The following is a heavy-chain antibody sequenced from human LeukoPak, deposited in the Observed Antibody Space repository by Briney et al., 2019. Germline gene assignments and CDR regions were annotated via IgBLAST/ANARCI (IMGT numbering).Heavy chain of an antibody. V-gene: IGHV4-59*01. CDR1: GGSISSYY. D-gene: IGHD3-9*01. Sequence: PSETLSLTCTVSGGSISSYYWSWIRQPPGKGLEWIGYIHYSGSTNYNPSLKSRVTISVDTSKNQFSLKLSSVTAADTAVYYCARAGGDILTLDYWGQGTLVTVSS. CDR2: IHYSGST. J-gene: IGHJ4*02. CDR3: ARAGGDILTLDY.